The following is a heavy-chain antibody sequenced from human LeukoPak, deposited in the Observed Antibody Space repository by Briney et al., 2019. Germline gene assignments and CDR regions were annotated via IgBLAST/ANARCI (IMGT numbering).Heavy chain of an antibody. CDR3: ARVGSYDFWSGIHYYYGMDV. CDR1: RFTFSSYW. CDR2: INSDGSST. Sequence: GGSLRRSCAASRFTFSSYWMHWVRQAPGKGLVWVSRINSDGSSTSYADSVKGRFTISRDNAKNTLYLQMNSLRAEDTAVYYCARVGSYDFWSGIHYYYGMDVWGQGTTVTVSS. J-gene: IGHJ6*02. D-gene: IGHD3-3*01. V-gene: IGHV3-74*01.